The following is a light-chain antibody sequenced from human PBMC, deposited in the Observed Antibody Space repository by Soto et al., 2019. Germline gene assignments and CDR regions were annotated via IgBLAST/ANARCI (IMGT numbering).Light chain of an antibody. CDR2: EVN. CDR1: SSDVGGYNY. J-gene: IGLJ1*01. V-gene: IGLV2-8*01. Sequence: QSALTQPPSASGSPGQSVTISCTGTSSDVGGYNYVSWYQQHPGKAPKLMIYEVNKRTSGVPDRFSGSKSGNTASLTVSGLQAEDEADYYCSSYAGSNTPYVFGTGTKLTVL. CDR3: SSYAGSNTPYV.